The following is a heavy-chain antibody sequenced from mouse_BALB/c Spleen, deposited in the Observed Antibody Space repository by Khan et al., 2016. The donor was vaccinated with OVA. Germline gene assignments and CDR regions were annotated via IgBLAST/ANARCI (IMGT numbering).Heavy chain of an antibody. V-gene: IGHV5-6*01. CDR2: ISSGGHYT. J-gene: IGHJ3*01. CDR3: ARLAYYYNSEGFAY. D-gene: IGHD1-1*02. Sequence: EVQGVESGGDLVKTGGSLKLSCAASGFTFSTYGMSWVRQTPDKRLEWVATISSGGHYTYYKDSVKGRVTISRDNAKNNLYLQMTRLRSEDTAMYYCARLAYYYNSEGFAYWGQGTLVTVSA. CDR1: GFTFSTYG.